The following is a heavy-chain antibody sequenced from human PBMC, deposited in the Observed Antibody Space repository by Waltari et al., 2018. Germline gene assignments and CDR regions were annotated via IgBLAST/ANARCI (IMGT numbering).Heavy chain of an antibody. Sequence: EVHLLESGGGLVQTGGSLRLSCAASGFTLTSYAMSWVGQAPGKGLEVVSVLFSGGSTHYVDSLKGRFTISRDNSNNTLYLQMNSLRVEDSAVYYCAKSLKSGDGYYYYMDVWGKGTTVTVSS. CDR2: LFSGGST. J-gene: IGHJ6*03. CDR1: GFTLTSYA. V-gene: IGHV3-23*03. D-gene: IGHD2-21*01. CDR3: AKSLKSGDGYYYYMDV.